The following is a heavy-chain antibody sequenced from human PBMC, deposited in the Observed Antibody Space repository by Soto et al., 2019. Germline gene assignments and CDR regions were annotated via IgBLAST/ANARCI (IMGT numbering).Heavy chain of an antibody. CDR1: GGSFSGYY. V-gene: IGHV4-34*01. D-gene: IGHD6-19*01. Sequence: QVQLQQWGAGLLKPSETLSLTCAVYGGSFSGYYWSWIRQPPGKGLEWIGEINHSGSTNYNPSLKSRVTISVDTSKNQFSLKLSSVTAADTAVYYCARGLIRKSSGWPPGTGWFDPWGQGTLVTVSS. CDR2: INHSGST. J-gene: IGHJ5*02. CDR3: ARGLIRKSSGWPPGTGWFDP.